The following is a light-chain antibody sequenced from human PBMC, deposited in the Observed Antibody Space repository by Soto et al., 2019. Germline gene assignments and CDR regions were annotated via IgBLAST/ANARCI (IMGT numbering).Light chain of an antibody. Sequence: QSALTQPASVSGSPGQSITISCTGTSSDVGTYNYVSWYQHHPGKAPKLIIYEVSNRPSGDSNRFSGSKSGSTASLTISGLQAEDEADYHCTSYTWATALVYGTGTKVNVL. CDR1: SSDVGTYNY. CDR3: TSYTWATALV. V-gene: IGLV2-14*01. J-gene: IGLJ1*01. CDR2: EVS.